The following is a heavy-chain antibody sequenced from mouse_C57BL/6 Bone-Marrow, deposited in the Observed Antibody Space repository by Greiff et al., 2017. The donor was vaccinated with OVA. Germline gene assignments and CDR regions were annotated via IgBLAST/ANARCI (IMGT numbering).Heavy chain of an antibody. V-gene: IGHV1-80*01. CDR3: ARGDGYYVDFDY. Sequence: VQLQQSGAELVKPGASVKISCKASGYAFSSYWMNWVKQRPGKGLEWIGQIYPGDGDTNYNGKFKGKATLTADKSSSTAYMQLSSLTSEDSAVYFCARGDGYYVDFDYWGQGTTLTVSS. CDR2: IYPGDGDT. CDR1: GYAFSSYW. D-gene: IGHD2-3*01. J-gene: IGHJ2*01.